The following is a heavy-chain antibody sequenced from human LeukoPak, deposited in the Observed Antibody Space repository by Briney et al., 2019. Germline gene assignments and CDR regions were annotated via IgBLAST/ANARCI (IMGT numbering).Heavy chain of an antibody. CDR3: ARGGDDSSGYYDY. Sequence: PGGSLRLSCAASGFTFSDYYTSWIREAPGEGLEWVSYISSSGSTIYYADSVKGRFTISRDNAKNSLYRQMNSLRAEDTAVYYCARGGDDSSGYYDYWGQGTLVTVSS. J-gene: IGHJ4*02. CDR2: ISSSGSTI. CDR1: GFTFSDYY. V-gene: IGHV3-11*01. D-gene: IGHD3-22*01.